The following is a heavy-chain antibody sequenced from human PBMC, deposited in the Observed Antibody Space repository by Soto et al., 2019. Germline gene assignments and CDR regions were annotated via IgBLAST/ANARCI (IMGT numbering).Heavy chain of an antibody. CDR1: GYTFTSYG. CDR3: AKDYEEYSSQFIWYFDI. J-gene: IGHJ2*01. CDR2: ISNYNGNT. Sequence: QVQLVQSGAEVKKPGASVRVSCKASGYTFTSYGINWVRQAPGQGLEWMGWISNYNGNTNYAQRLQGRVTMTTDTSTSTAYMELRSLRSHETAVYYCAKDYEEYSSQFIWYFDIWGRGTLVTVSS. D-gene: IGHD6-6*01. V-gene: IGHV1-18*01.